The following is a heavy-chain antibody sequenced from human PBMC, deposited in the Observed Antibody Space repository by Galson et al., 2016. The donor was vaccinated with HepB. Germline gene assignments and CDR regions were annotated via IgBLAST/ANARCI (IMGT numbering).Heavy chain of an antibody. CDR2: IYSSGSS. J-gene: IGHJ4*02. CDR3: ARGGIRAMG. D-gene: IGHD3-16*01. CDR1: GGSISSSNW. Sequence: ETLSLTCAVSGGSISSSNWWSWVRQPPGQGLQWIGYIYSSGSSYYNPSLKSRVTIPADWPKNQFSLNLTSVTAADTAVYYCARGGIRAMGWGRGTLAAVSS. V-gene: IGHV4-4*02.